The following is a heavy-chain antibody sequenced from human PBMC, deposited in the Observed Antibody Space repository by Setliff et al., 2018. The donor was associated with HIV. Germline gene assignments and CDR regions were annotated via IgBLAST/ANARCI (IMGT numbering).Heavy chain of an antibody. CDR3: TKWARALPLGRDD. V-gene: IGHV4-34*01. D-gene: IGHD1-26*01. Sequence: SETLSLTCAVYGGSFSGYYWSWIRQSPGKGLEWIGEINHSGSTNYDPSLKSRVTILGDTSKNQFSLRLRSVTAADTAVYYCTKWARALPLGRDDWGQGTLVTVSS. J-gene: IGHJ4*02. CDR1: GGSFSGYY. CDR2: INHSGST.